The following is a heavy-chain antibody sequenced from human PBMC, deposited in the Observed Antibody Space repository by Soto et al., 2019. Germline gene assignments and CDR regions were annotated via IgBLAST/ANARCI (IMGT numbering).Heavy chain of an antibody. D-gene: IGHD1-1*01. CDR1: GGSISSGGYY. V-gene: IGHV4-31*03. Sequence: QVQLQESGPGLVKPSQTLSLTCTVSGGSISSGGYYWSWIRQHPGKGLEWIGYIYYSGSTYYNQSLKSRVTISLETSKNQFSLKLSSVTAADTAVYYFAREVGDVYNRRSRFDSWGQGTLVTVSS. CDR2: IYYSGST. J-gene: IGHJ4*02. CDR3: AREVGDVYNRRSRFDS.